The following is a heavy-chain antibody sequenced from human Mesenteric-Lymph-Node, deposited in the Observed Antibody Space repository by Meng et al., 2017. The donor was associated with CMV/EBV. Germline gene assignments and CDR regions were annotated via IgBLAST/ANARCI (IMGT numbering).Heavy chain of an antibody. CDR1: GFAFSSYS. CDR3: ARSKDQSGGSKFGLDV. V-gene: IGHV3-48*04. CDR2: IGIGGNNK. D-gene: IGHD3-10*01. Sequence: GRSLRLSCAASGFAFSSYSMNWGRQAPGQGLGWVSYIGIGGNNKYYANSVKGRFTVARDNAKNSLFLQMNSVETEDTAVYYCARSKDQSGGSKFGLDVWGQGTTVTVSS. J-gene: IGHJ6*02.